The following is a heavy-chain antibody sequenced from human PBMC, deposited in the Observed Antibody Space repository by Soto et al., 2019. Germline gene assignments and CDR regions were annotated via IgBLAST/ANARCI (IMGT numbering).Heavy chain of an antibody. D-gene: IGHD3-22*01. CDR1: GDSVTSGDNY. Sequence: NPTETLSLTCTVSGDSVTSGDNYWSWLRQPPGKGLEGIGYIYYSGNTNYSPSLKSRVAISLDTSHNQFSLKLSSVPAVDKAVYFSARIPVVTYMTYWFDPWGQGTLVTVSS. V-gene: IGHV4-61*08. CDR3: ARIPVVTYMTYWFDP. CDR2: IYYSGNT. J-gene: IGHJ5*01.